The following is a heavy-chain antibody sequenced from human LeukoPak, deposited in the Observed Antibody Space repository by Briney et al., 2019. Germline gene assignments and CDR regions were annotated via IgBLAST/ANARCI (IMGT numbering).Heavy chain of an antibody. J-gene: IGHJ3*02. Sequence: SETLSLTCTVSGGSISSSSYYWGWIRQPPGKGLEWIGSIYYSGSTYYNPSLKSRVTISVDTSKNQFSLKLSSVTAADTAVYYCARSVEDAFDIWGQGTMVTVS. D-gene: IGHD4-23*01. CDR1: GGSISSSSYY. V-gene: IGHV4-39*01. CDR2: IYYSGST. CDR3: ARSVEDAFDI.